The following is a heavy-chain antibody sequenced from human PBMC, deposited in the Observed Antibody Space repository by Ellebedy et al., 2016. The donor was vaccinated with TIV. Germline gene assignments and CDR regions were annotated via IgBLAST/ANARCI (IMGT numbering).Heavy chain of an antibody. Sequence: GESLKISCAASGFTVSSNYMSWVRQAPGKGLEWVSVIYSGGSTYYADSVKGRFTISRDNSKNTLYLQMNSLRAEDTAVYYCARDNWGYAVRYYYYYGMDVWGQGTTVTVSS. V-gene: IGHV3-66*01. CDR3: ARDNWGYAVRYYYYYGMDV. CDR1: GFTVSSNY. D-gene: IGHD7-27*01. J-gene: IGHJ6*02. CDR2: IYSGGST.